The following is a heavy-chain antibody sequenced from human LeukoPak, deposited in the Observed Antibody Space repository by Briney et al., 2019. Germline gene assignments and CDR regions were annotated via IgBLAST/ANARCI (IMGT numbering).Heavy chain of an antibody. CDR2: INPNSGDT. CDR1: GYTFTAYY. Sequence: GASVKVSCKASGYTFTAYYMHWVRQAPGQGLEWMGWINPNSGDTNYAQKFPGRVTMTRDTSISTAYMELSSLRSDATAVYYCARDHDYYYYAMDVWGQGTTVTVSS. V-gene: IGHV1-2*02. J-gene: IGHJ6*02. CDR3: ARDHDYYYYAMDV.